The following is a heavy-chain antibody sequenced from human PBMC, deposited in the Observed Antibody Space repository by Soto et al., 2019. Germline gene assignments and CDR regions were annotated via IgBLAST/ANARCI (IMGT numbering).Heavy chain of an antibody. CDR3: ATWSDYGDYNDAFDI. CDR2: IVPILGIA. Sequence: GASVKVSCKASGGTFSSYTISWVRQAPGQGLEWMGRIVPILGIANYAQKFQGRVTITADKSTSTAYMELSSLRSEDTAVYYCATWSDYGDYNDAFDIWGQGTMVTVSS. D-gene: IGHD4-17*01. V-gene: IGHV1-69*02. CDR1: GGTFSSYT. J-gene: IGHJ3*02.